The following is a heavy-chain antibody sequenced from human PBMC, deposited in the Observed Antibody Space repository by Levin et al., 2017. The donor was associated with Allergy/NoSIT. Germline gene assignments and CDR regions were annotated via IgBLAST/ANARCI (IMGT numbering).Heavy chain of an antibody. CDR1: GFTFSSYW. CDR2: IKQDGSEK. CDR3: ARRGGGWASFGVVVWYFDL. D-gene: IGHD3-3*01. J-gene: IGHJ2*01. V-gene: IGHV3-7*01. Sequence: GGSLRLSCAASGFTFSSYWMSWVRQAPGKGLEWVANIKQDGSEKYYVDSVKGRFTISRDNAKNSLYLQMNSLRAEDTAVYYCARRGGGWASFGVVVWYFDLWGRGTLVTVSS.